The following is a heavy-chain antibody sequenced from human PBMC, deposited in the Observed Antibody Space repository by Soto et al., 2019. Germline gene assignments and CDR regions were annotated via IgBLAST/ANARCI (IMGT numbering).Heavy chain of an antibody. D-gene: IGHD3-10*01. J-gene: IGHJ4*02. V-gene: IGHV1-69*06. CDR2: IIPIFGTA. CDR3: ARTGASRAHYFDY. CDR1: GGTFSSYA. Sequence: ASVKVSCKASGGTFSSYAISWVRQAPGQGLEWMGGIIPIFGTANYAQKFQGRVTITADKSTSTAYMELSSLRSEDTAVYYCARTGASRAHYFDYWGQGTLVTVSS.